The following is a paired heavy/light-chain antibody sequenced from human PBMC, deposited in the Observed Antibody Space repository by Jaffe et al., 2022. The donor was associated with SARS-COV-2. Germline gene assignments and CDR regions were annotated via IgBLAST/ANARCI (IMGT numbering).Light chain of an antibody. V-gene: IGKV3-20*01. CDR1: QTVNNNY. CDR2: GAS. J-gene: IGKJ1*01. Sequence: EIVLTQSPGTLSLSPGERATLSCRATQTVNNNYLAWYQQTPGQAPRLLIYGASKRATGIPDRFSGSGSGTEFTLTISRLEPEDFADYYCQRYGSTLGTFGQGTKVEVK. CDR3: QRYGSTLGT.
Heavy chain of an antibody. CDR1: GFTFSDYG. CDR2: ISRNGQST. D-gene: IGHD3-3*01. V-gene: IGHV3-64*07. CDR3: ARVQGAVSYDFWSGYYGAFDN. J-gene: IGHJ4*02. Sequence: EVQMVESGGGLVQPGGSLRLSCAASGFTFSDYGFHWVRQAPGRGLEHVAAISRNGQSTYYVDSVKGRFTISRDNSQNTLYLQMGSLRPDDMAVYYCARVQGAVSYDFWSGYYGAFDNWGQGTLVTVSS.